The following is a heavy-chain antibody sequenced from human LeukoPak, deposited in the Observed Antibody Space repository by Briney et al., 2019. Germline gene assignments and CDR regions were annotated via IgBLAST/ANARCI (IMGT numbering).Heavy chain of an antibody. CDR1: GFTFSTYA. J-gene: IGHJ4*02. V-gene: IGHV3-23*01. CDR2: IRNGDNNT. Sequence: GGSLRLSCAASGFTFSTYAMSWVRQAPGKGLEWVSTIRNGDNNTYYADSVKGRFSISRDNSKNTLYLQMNSLRAEDTAVYYCAINWDGGYWGQGTLVTVSS. D-gene: IGHD1-1*01. CDR3: AINWDGGY.